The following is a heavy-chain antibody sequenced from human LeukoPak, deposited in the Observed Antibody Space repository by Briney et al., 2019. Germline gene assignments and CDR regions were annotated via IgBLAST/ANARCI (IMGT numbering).Heavy chain of an antibody. J-gene: IGHJ6*02. CDR3: AKDRTITMVRGVISQQGYGMDV. CDR1: GFTFSSYA. Sequence: GGSLRLSCAASGFTFSSYAMSWVRQAPGKGLEWVSAISGSGGSTYYADSVKGRFTISRDNSKNTLYLQMNSLRAEDTAVYYCAKDRTITMVRGVISQQGYGMDVWGQGTTVTVSS. D-gene: IGHD3-10*01. CDR2: ISGSGGST. V-gene: IGHV3-23*01.